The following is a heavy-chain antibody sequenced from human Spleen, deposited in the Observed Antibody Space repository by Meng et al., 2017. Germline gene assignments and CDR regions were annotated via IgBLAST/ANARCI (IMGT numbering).Heavy chain of an antibody. CDR2: ISYDGSNE. D-gene: IGHD6-19*01. Sequence: GGSLRLSCVASGFTFSRFSMQWVRQTPGEGLECVAFISYDGSNEYYADSVKGRFTISRDNSKRTLYLQMNSLRVEDTSVYYCAREQNPNVAGLPDHWGQGTLVTVSS. CDR1: GFTFSRFS. V-gene: IGHV3-30*01. J-gene: IGHJ4*02. CDR3: AREQNPNVAGLPDH.